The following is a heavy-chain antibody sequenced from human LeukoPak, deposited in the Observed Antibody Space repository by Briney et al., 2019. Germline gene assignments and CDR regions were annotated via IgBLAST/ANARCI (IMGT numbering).Heavy chain of an antibody. J-gene: IGHJ5*01. CDR3: ARDVNTIIGVVTYWFDS. V-gene: IGHV1-2*02. D-gene: IGHD3-3*01. CDR1: GYTLSDYY. CDR2: INPNTGGT. Sequence: ASVKVSCKASGYTLSDYYMHWVRQAPGQGLEWMGWINPNTGGTNYAQKFQGRVTMTRDTSISTAYMEVSRLRSDDTAVYYCARDVNTIIGVVTYWFDSWGQGTLVTVSS.